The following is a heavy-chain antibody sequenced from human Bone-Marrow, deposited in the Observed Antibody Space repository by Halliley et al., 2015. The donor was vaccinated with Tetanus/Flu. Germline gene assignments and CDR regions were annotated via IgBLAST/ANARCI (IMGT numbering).Heavy chain of an antibody. D-gene: IGHD6-19*01. Sequence: INPFGGPTRYAEKFQGRITLTRDTSTNTVYMTMSSLTSDDTATYYCARDQSPIGVAGFFAHWGQGALVTVSS. J-gene: IGHJ4*02. CDR2: INPFGGPT. V-gene: IGHV1-46*01. CDR3: ARDQSPIGVAGFFAH.